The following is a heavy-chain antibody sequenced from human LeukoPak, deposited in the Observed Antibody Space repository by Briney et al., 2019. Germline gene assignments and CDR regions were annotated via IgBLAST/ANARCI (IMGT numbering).Heavy chain of an antibody. V-gene: IGHV1-69*04. D-gene: IGHD6-6*01. CDR1: GGTFRSYA. CDR3: ARDRDSSSSPDYYFDY. CDR2: IIPIFGIA. J-gene: IGHJ4*02. Sequence: SVKVSCKASGGTFRSYAISWVRQAPGQGLEWMGRIIPIFGIANYAQKFQGRVTITADKSTSTAYMELSSLRSEDTAVYYCARDRDSSSSPDYYFDYWGQGTLVTVSS.